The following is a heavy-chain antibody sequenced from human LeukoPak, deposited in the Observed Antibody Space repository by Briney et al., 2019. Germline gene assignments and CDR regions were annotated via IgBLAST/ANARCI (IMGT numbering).Heavy chain of an antibody. CDR1: GGSISSYC. CDR3: ARDRVAARPRSYYYYYMDV. V-gene: IGHV4-59*01. Sequence: SETLSLTCTVSGGSISSYCWSWIRQPPGKGLEWIGYIYYSGSTNYNPSLKSRVTISVDTSKNQFSLKLSSVTAADTAVYYCARDRVAARPRSYYYYYMDVWGKGTTVTVSS. D-gene: IGHD6-6*01. CDR2: IYYSGST. J-gene: IGHJ6*03.